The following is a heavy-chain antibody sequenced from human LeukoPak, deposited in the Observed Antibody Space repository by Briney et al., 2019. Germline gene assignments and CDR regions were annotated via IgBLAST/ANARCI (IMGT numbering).Heavy chain of an antibody. Sequence: PGGSLRLSCAAPGFTFSDYYMSWIRQAPGKGLEWVSYISSSGSTIYYADSVKGRFTISRDNAKNSLYLQMNSLRAEDTAVYYCARDPPYYDILTGPRMDVWGQGTTVTVSS. CDR1: GFTFSDYY. J-gene: IGHJ6*02. D-gene: IGHD3-9*01. CDR3: ARDPPYYDILTGPRMDV. V-gene: IGHV3-11*01. CDR2: ISSSGSTI.